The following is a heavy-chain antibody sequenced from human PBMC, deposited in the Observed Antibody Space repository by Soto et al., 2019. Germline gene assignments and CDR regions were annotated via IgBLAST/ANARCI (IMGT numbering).Heavy chain of an antibody. J-gene: IGHJ4*02. V-gene: IGHV3-7*01. Sequence: EVQLVESGGGLVQPGGSLRLSCAASGFTFSSYWLSWVRQAPGEGLEWVANIKHDGSEKYYVDSVKGGLTISRDKANNSLYRPMNGLRAEQPAVYYCERDLWRAVRYLDSPTDDYWGQGTLVTVSS. CDR1: GFTFSSYW. D-gene: IGHD3-9*01. CDR3: ERDLWRAVRYLDSPTDDY. CDR2: IKHDGSEK.